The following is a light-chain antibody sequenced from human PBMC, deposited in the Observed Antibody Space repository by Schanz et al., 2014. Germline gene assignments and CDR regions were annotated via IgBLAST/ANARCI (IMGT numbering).Light chain of an antibody. CDR3: QHYSTSPC. J-gene: IGKJ4*01. CDR1: QSVSSD. CDR2: DAS. Sequence: EIVLTQSPATLSLSPGERATLSCRASQSVSSDLAWYQRKPGQAPRLLIYDASNRATGIPARFSGSGSGTDFTLTISRLEPEDFAVYYCQHYSTSPCFGGGTKVDIK. V-gene: IGKV3-11*01.